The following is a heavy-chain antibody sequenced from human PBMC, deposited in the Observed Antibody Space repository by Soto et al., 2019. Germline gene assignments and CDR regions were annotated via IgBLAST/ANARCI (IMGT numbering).Heavy chain of an antibody. V-gene: IGHV4-30-4*01. J-gene: IGHJ3*02. D-gene: IGHD3-22*01. Sequence: QVQLQESGPGLVKPSQTLSLTCTVSDGSISSGDYYWSWIRQPPGKGLEWIGFIYYSGSTYYNPSPKSRVTISVDTSTNPFSLKLSSGTAAHTAVYYCARINGGSSGYYIHDAFDIWGRGTMVTVSS. CDR2: IYYSGST. CDR1: DGSISSGDYY. CDR3: ARINGGSSGYYIHDAFDI.